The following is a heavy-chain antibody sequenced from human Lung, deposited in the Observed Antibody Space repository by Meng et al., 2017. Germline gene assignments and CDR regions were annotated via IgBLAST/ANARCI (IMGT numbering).Heavy chain of an antibody. J-gene: IGHJ4*02. CDR2: ISAYSGNT. CDR1: GYTFTSYD. D-gene: IGHD5-12*01. Sequence: QVKLVQSGVEVKKPGASVKVSCKASGYTFTSYDISWVRQAPGQGLEWMGWISAYSGNTNYAQKFQGRVTMTTDTSTSTAYMELRSLRSDDTAVYYCARDSTVGLRFPKFWGQGTLVTVSS. CDR3: ARDSTVGLRFPKF. V-gene: IGHV1-18*01.